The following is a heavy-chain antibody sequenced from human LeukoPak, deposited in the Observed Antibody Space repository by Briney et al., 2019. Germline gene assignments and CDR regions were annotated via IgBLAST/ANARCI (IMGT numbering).Heavy chain of an antibody. Sequence: TGGSLRLSCAASGFTFSSYAMNWVRQTPGKGLEWVSSISGGGGSLYYADSVKGRFTISRDNSKNTFYLQMNSLRAEDTAIYYCAKDFVVVTAIGMYYSDYWGQGTLVTVSP. CDR1: GFTFSSYA. V-gene: IGHV3-23*01. CDR2: ISGGGGSL. J-gene: IGHJ4*02. D-gene: IGHD2-21*02. CDR3: AKDFVVVTAIGMYYSDY.